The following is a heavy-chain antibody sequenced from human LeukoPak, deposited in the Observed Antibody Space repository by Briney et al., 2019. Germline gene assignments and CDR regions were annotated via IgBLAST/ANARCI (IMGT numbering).Heavy chain of an antibody. CDR2: IYHSGST. D-gene: IGHD3-22*01. J-gene: IGHJ5*02. Sequence: SQTLSLTCTVSGGSISSGGYYWSWIRQPPGKGLEWIGYIYHSGSTYYNPSLKSRVTISVDTSKNQFSLKLSSVTAADTAVYYCARGRNYYDSSGYYRSWGQGTLVTVSS. CDR1: GGSISSGGYY. CDR3: ARGRNYYDSSGYYRS. V-gene: IGHV4-30-2*01.